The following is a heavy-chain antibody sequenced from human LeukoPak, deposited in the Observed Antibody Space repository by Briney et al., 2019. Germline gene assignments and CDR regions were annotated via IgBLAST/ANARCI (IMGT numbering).Heavy chain of an antibody. CDR2: IKADGSEK. Sequence: PGGSLRLSCAASGFTFSSYAMHWVRQAPGKGLEWVANIKADGSEKYYVDSVKGRFTISRNNAKNSVYLQMNSLRAEDTAVYYCARVQLYYYYYGVDVWGQGTTVTVSS. D-gene: IGHD3-10*01. J-gene: IGHJ6*02. CDR3: ARVQLYYYYYGVDV. V-gene: IGHV3-7*05. CDR1: GFTFSSYA.